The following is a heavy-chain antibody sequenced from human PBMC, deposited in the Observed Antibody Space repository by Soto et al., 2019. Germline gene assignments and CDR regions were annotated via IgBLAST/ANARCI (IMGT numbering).Heavy chain of an antibody. Sequence: GASVKVSCKASGGTFSSYTISWVRRAPGQGLEWMGRIIPILGIANYAQKFQGRVTITADKSTSTAYMELSSLRSEDTAVYYCARDCSGGSCYDYWGQGTLVTVSS. CDR3: ARDCSGGSCYDY. J-gene: IGHJ4*02. CDR2: IIPILGIA. V-gene: IGHV1-69*04. D-gene: IGHD2-15*01. CDR1: GGTFSSYT.